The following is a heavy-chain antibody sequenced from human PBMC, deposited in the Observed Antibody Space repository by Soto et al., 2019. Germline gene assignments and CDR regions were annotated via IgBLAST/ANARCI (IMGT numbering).Heavy chain of an antibody. CDR1: GFTFSSYS. CDR2: ISSGSDYI. J-gene: IGHJ3*01. Sequence: EVQLVESGGGLVKPGGSLRLSCAASGFTFSSYSMNWVRQAPGKGLEWVSSISSGSDYIFYADSVKGRFTISRDNAKNSLFLQMKSLTAEGTAVYYCARSPVGDAFNVWGQGKVVTVSS. V-gene: IGHV3-21*01. CDR3: ARSPVGDAFNV.